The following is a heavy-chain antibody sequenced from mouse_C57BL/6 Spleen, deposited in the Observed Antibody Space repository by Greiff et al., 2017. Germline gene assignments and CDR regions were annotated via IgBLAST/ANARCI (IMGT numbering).Heavy chain of an antibody. CDR2: ISSGGDYI. D-gene: IGHD2-1*01. Sequence: EVQGVESGEGLVKPGGSLKLSCAASGFTFSSYAMSWVRQTPEKRLEWVAYISSGGDYIYYADTVKGRFTISRDNARNTLYLQMSSLKSEDTAMYYYTIESYYGNPFAYWSQGTLVTVSA. V-gene: IGHV5-9-1*02. CDR1: GFTFSSYA. J-gene: IGHJ3*01. CDR3: TIESYYGNPFAY.